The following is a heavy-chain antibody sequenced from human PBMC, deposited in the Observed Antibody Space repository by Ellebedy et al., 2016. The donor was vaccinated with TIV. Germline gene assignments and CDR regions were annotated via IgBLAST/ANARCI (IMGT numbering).Heavy chain of an antibody. CDR1: GYSFTRFG. V-gene: IGHV1-18*01. D-gene: IGHD5-18*01. J-gene: IGHJ6*03. Sequence: AASVKVSCKASGYSFTRFGIGWARQAPGQGLEWVGWISVYNNRTDYAQKFQGRVTVSMDTSIDTAYIELRSLTSDDTAVYYCARGLWDHYYYMDVWGKGTTVTVSS. CDR2: ISVYNNRT. CDR3: ARGLWDHYYYMDV.